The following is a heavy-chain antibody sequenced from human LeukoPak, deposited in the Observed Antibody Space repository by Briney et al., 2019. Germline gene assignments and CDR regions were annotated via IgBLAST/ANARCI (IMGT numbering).Heavy chain of an antibody. V-gene: IGHV4-4*07. CDR2: LHPNGGV. CDR3: ARVIGVNDKYFDP. D-gene: IGHD3-22*01. CDR1: SDSFSLYY. J-gene: IGHJ5*02. Sequence: SETLSLTCNVSSDSFSLYYWSWIRQPAGKGLEWIGRLHPNGGVNYNPSLRSRVALSGDTSKKQVFLRLTAVTAADTAVYYCARVIGVNDKYFDPWGQGIPVTVTS.